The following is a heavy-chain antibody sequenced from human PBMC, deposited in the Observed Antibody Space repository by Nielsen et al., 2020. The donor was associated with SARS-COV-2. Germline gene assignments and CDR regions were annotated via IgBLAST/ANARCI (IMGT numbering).Heavy chain of an antibody. Sequence: SETLSLTCTVSGGSINSSRYYWGWIRQPPGKGLEWIGSVFYSGRTDYNPSLKSPVTMSIDTSKNQFSLKVNSVTAADTAVYYCVRIDMATISVDYWGRGTQVTVSS. CDR3: VRIDMATISVDY. D-gene: IGHD5-24*01. J-gene: IGHJ4*02. CDR2: VFYSGRT. CDR1: GGSINSSRYY. V-gene: IGHV4-39*07.